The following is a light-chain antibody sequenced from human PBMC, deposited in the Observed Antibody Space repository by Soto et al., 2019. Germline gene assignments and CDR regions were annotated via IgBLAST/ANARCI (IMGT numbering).Light chain of an antibody. Sequence: QSVLTQPPSVSGAPGQRVTISCTGSSSNIGAGYDVHWYQQLPGTAPKLLIYGNSHRPSGVPDRFSGSKSGTSASLAITGLQAEDEADYYCQSYDSSLSGSGVFGGGTQLTVL. J-gene: IGLJ2*01. V-gene: IGLV1-40*01. CDR1: SSNIGAGYD. CDR3: QSYDSSLSGSGV. CDR2: GNS.